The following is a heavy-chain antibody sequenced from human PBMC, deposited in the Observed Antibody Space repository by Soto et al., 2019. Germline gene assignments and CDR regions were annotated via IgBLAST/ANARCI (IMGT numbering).Heavy chain of an antibody. CDR2: IYSGGTT. CDR3: ARGSLPGSNYVNYFDY. V-gene: IGHV3-66*01. J-gene: IGHJ4*02. Sequence: GGSLRLSCAASGFTITGNYMSWVRQVPGKGLEWVAFIYSGGTTFYAEFMKGRFTISRAISKNTLYLQMDSLRAEDTAVYYCARGSLPGSNYVNYFDYWGQGTLVTVSS. CDR1: GFTITGNY. D-gene: IGHD3-10*02.